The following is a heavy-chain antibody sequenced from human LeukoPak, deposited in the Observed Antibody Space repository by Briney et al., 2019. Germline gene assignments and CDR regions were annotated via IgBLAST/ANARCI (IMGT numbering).Heavy chain of an antibody. CDR2: ISSSSNYI. Sequence: AGGSLRLSCAASGFTFSTYRMNWVRQAPGKGLEWVSCISSSSNYIYDADSVKGRFTISRDNAKNLLYLQMNSLRAEDTAVYYCARGGTDRYYYGVDVWGQGTTVTVSS. V-gene: IGHV3-21*01. CDR1: GFTFSTYR. J-gene: IGHJ6*02. D-gene: IGHD1-1*01. CDR3: ARGGTDRYYYGVDV.